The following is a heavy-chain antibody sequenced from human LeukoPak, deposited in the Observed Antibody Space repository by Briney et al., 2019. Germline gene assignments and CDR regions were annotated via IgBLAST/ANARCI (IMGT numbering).Heavy chain of an antibody. CDR1: GFTFNTYA. D-gene: IGHD4-23*01. Sequence: PGGSLRLSCVASGFTFNTYAMSWVRQAPGKGLEWVSGISVSGGRTDYADSVKGRFTISRDDAKSSLYLHMNNLRTEDTALYYCASGGDYVGIAATFRYWGQGSLVTVSS. V-gene: IGHV3-23*01. CDR2: ISVSGGRT. CDR3: ASGGDYVGIAATFRY. J-gene: IGHJ4*02.